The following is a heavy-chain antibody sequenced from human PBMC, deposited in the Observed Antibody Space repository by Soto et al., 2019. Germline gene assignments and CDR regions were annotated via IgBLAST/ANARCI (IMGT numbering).Heavy chain of an antibody. Sequence: QVQLVQSGAEVKKPGSSVKVSCKASGGTFSSYTVNWVRPAPGPGLEWIGKIIPILAITNYAQKFQGRVTITADKSTTTAYRELSSLRSEDTAVYYCAREDRYCSSTNCYRAFDIWGQGTMVTVSS. J-gene: IGHJ3*02. CDR3: AREDRYCSSTNCYRAFDI. CDR1: GGTFSSYT. D-gene: IGHD2-2*01. CDR2: IIPILAIT. V-gene: IGHV1-69*08.